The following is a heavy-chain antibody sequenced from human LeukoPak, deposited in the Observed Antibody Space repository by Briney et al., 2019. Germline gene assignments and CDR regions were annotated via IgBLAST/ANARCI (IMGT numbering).Heavy chain of an antibody. V-gene: IGHV3-23*01. J-gene: IGHJ4*02. CDR1: GFTFSSYA. D-gene: IGHD5-12*01. Sequence: GGSLRLSCAASGFTFSSYAMSWVRQAPGKGLEWVSAISGSGGSTYYADSVKGRFTISRDNAKNTVYLQMNSLRAEDTAVYYCARGKYGGYFIDYWGQGTLVTVS. CDR2: ISGSGGST. CDR3: ARGKYGGYFIDY.